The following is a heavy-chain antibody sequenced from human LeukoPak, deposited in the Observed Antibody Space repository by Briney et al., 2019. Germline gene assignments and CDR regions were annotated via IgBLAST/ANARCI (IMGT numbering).Heavy chain of an antibody. J-gene: IGHJ4*02. V-gene: IGHV3-53*01. CDR3: ARGFPGYCFDY. D-gene: IGHD6-13*01. CDR2: IYSGGST. CDR1: GFTVSSKY. Sequence: PGGSLRLSCAASGFTVSSKYMSWVRQAPGKGLEWVSVIYSGGSTYYADSVKGRFTISRDNSKNTLYLQMNSLRADDTAVYYCARGFPGYCFDYWGQGTLVTVSS.